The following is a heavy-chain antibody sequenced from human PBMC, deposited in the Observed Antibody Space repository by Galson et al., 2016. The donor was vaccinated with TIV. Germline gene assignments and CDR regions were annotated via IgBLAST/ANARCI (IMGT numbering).Heavy chain of an antibody. D-gene: IGHD2-8*02. Sequence: SLRLSCAASGLSVSINYMTWVRQAPGKGLEWVSLISDGGYTYYTDSVQGRFTISRDNSKNTLYLQMNSLRVEETAIYYCAGDRVVYATYYYYYYGMDGWGQGTAVTVSS. CDR3: AGDRVVYATYYYYYYGMDG. CDR1: GLSVSINY. J-gene: IGHJ6*02. CDR2: ISDGGYT. V-gene: IGHV3-66*02.